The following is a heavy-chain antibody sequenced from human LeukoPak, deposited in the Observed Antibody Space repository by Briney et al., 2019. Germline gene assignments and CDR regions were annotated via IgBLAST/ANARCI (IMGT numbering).Heavy chain of an antibody. CDR3: ARPLGTTGFWFAFDI. D-gene: IGHD1-7*01. CDR2: IYSGGST. Sequence: GGSLRLSCAASGFTVSSNYMSWVRQAPGKGLEWVSVIYSGGSTYYADSVKGRFTISRDNSKNTLYLQMNSLRAEDTAVYYCARPLGTTGFWFAFDIWGQGTMVTVSS. V-gene: IGHV3-66*02. CDR1: GFTVSSNY. J-gene: IGHJ3*02.